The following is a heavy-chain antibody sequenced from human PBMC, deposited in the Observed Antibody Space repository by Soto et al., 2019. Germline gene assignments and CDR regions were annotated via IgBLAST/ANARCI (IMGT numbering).Heavy chain of an antibody. D-gene: IGHD3-10*01. CDR2: IYYSGST. CDR1: GGSISSGGYY. J-gene: IGHJ6*02. V-gene: IGHV4-31*03. Sequence: QVQLQESGPGLVKPSQTLSLTGTVSGGSISSGGYYWSWSRQHPGKVLEWIGYIYYSGSTYYKPSLKSRVTISVDTSKNQFSLKLSSVTAADTAVYYCARVFGFGGMDVWGQGTTVTVSS. CDR3: ARVFGFGGMDV.